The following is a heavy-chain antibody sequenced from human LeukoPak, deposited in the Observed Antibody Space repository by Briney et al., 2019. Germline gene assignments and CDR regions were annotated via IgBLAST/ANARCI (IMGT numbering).Heavy chain of an antibody. CDR3: ARGGYCSSTSCFLIDP. J-gene: IGHJ5*02. CDR2: INSDGSST. Sequence: PGGSLRLSCAASGFTFSRYAMHWVRQAPGKGLVWVSRINSDGSSTNYADSVKGRLTISRDNAKNTLYLQMNSLGAEDTGVYYCARGGYCSSTSCFLIDPWGQGTLVTVSS. D-gene: IGHD2-2*01. CDR1: GFTFSRYA. V-gene: IGHV3-74*01.